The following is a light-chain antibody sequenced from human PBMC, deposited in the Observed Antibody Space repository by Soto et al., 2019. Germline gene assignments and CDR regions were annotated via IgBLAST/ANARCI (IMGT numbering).Light chain of an antibody. J-gene: IGLJ3*02. Sequence: QSELTQPPSASGTPGQRVTISCSGSSSNIGSNTVNWYQQLPGTAPKLLIYSNNQRPSGVPDRFSGSKSGTSASLAISGLQSEDEADYYCAAWDDSLNGPVFGGGTKLTVL. CDR2: SNN. CDR3: AAWDDSLNGPV. CDR1: SSNIGSNT. V-gene: IGLV1-44*01.